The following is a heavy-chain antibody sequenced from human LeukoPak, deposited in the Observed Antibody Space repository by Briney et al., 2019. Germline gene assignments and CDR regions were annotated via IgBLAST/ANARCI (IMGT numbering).Heavy chain of an antibody. V-gene: IGHV4-59*08. CDR2: IYYSGST. CDR3: ARLILSDYAFDY. J-gene: IGHJ4*02. CDR1: GGSISSYY. Sequence: SETLSLTCTVSGGSISSYYWSWIRQPPGKGLEWIGYIYYSGSTNYNPSLKSRVTISVDTSKNQFSLKLSSVTAADTAVYYCARLILSDYAFDYWGQGTLVTVSS. D-gene: IGHD4-17*01.